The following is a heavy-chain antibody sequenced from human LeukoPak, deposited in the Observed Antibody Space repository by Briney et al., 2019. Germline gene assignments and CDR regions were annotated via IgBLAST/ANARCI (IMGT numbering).Heavy chain of an antibody. CDR2: INPNSGGT. CDR3: ARDMVRGVIIPYY. CDR1: GYTFTGYY. J-gene: IGHJ4*02. Sequence: ASVNVSCKASGYTFTGYYMHWVRQAPGQGLEGMGWINPNSGGTNYAQKFQGRVTMTRDTSIGTAYMELSRLRSDDTAVYYCARDMVRGVIIPYYWGQGTLVTVSS. D-gene: IGHD3-10*01. V-gene: IGHV1-2*02.